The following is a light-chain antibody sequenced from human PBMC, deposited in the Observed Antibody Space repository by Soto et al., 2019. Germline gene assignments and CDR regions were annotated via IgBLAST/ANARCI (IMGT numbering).Light chain of an antibody. V-gene: IGKV3-20*01. CDR1: QSVSSSY. CDR3: QQYGSSPWT. CDR2: GAS. J-gene: IGKJ1*01. Sequence: EIVFRHSLGTLSLTPGERATLSCRASQSVSSSYLAWYQQKPGQAPRLLIYGASSRATGIPDRFSGSGSGTDFTLTISRLEPEDFAVYYCQQYGSSPWTFGQGTKVDIK.